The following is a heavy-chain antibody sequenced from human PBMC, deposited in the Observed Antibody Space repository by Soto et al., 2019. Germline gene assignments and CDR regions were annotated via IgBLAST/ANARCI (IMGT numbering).Heavy chain of an antibody. Sequence: ASVKVSCKASGGTFSSYAISWVRQAPGQGLEWMGWINPNSGGTNYAQKFQGWVTMTRDTSISTAYMELSRLRSDDTAVYYCARERQYSYGRADYYYYGMDVWGQGTTVTV. V-gene: IGHV1-2*04. D-gene: IGHD5-18*01. CDR2: INPNSGGT. CDR1: GGTFSSYA. CDR3: ARERQYSYGRADYYYYGMDV. J-gene: IGHJ6*02.